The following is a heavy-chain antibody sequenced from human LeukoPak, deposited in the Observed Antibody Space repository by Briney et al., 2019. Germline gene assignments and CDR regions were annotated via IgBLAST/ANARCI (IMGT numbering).Heavy chain of an antibody. CDR2: ISGSSSST. CDR3: AKLTIHCGSTSCRGSFDI. Sequence: GGSLRLSCAASGFTFSSYAMSWVRQAPGKGLEWVSCISGSSSSTYYADSVKGRFTISRDNSKNTLYLQMNSLRAEDTAVYYCAKLTIHCGSTSCRGSFDIWGQGTMVTVSS. CDR1: GFTFSSYA. J-gene: IGHJ3*02. D-gene: IGHD2-2*01. V-gene: IGHV3-23*01.